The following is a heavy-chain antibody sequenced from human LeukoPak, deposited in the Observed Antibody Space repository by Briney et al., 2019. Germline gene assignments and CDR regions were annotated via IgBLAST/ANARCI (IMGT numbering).Heavy chain of an antibody. V-gene: IGHV1-18*01. CDR3: ARDLFYDYVWGSYRSDAFDI. J-gene: IGHJ3*02. CDR1: GYTFTSYG. D-gene: IGHD3-16*02. CDR2: ISAYNGNT. Sequence: ASVKVSCKASGYTFTSYGISWVRQAPGQGLEWRGWISAYNGNTNYAQKLQGRVTMTTDTSTSTAYMELRSLRSDDTAVYYCARDLFYDYVWGSYRSDAFDIWGQGTMVTVSS.